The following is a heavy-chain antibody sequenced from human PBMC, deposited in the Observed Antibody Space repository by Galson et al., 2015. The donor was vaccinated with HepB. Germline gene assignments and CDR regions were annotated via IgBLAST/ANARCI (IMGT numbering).Heavy chain of an antibody. D-gene: IGHD4-17*01. CDR3: ARDGDYLSYHTHWFDS. J-gene: IGHJ5*01. V-gene: IGHV3-11*06. CDR1: GFRFSDYD. CDR2: ISSSTTYI. Sequence: SLRLSCAASGFRFSDYDMSWIRQAPGKGLEWIAYISSSTTYITYADSVKGRFTISRDNAENSLYLQMNSLRAEDTAVYYCARDGDYLSYHTHWFDSWGQGTLVTVSS.